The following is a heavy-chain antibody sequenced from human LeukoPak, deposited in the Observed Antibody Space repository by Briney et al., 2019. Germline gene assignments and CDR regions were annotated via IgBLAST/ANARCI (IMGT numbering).Heavy chain of an antibody. CDR1: GGSISSSSYY. D-gene: IGHD6-19*01. Sequence: SETLSLTCTVSGGSISSSSYYWSWIRQPPGKGLEWIGEINHSGSTNYNPSLKSRVTISVDTSKNQFSLKLSSVTAADTAVYYCARLLRDRWYSSGWYDAYFDYWGQGTLVTVSS. V-gene: IGHV4-39*07. CDR3: ARLLRDRWYSSGWYDAYFDY. CDR2: INHSGST. J-gene: IGHJ4*02.